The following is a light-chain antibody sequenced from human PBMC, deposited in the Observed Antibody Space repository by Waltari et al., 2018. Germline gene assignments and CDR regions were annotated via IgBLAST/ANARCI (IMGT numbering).Light chain of an antibody. V-gene: IGKV3-20*01. J-gene: IGKJ1*01. CDR3: QMYVRLPVT. CDR2: DAS. Sequence: EIVLTQSPGTLALSPEERATLSCRASQSVGRALAWYQQKPGQAPSLLIYDASSRATGISDKFSGSGTRTDFSLTISRVEPEDFAVYFCQMYVRLPVTFGQGTKVEVK. CDR1: QSVGRA.